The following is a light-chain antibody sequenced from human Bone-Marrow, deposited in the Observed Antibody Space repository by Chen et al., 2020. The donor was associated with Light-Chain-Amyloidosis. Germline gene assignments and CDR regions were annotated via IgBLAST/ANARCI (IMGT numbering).Light chain of an antibody. CDR1: QSLLHSNGHIY. J-gene: IGKJ3*01. CDR3: MQALQTPLT. CDR2: LGS. V-gene: IGKV2-28*01. Sequence: IMMTQSPVSLSVTPGEPASIACRSSQSLLHSNGHIYLDWFLQRPGQSPQLLIYLGSNRVSGVPDRFSGSGSGTDFTLKISRVEAEDVGVYFCMQALQTPLTFGPGTKLDLK.